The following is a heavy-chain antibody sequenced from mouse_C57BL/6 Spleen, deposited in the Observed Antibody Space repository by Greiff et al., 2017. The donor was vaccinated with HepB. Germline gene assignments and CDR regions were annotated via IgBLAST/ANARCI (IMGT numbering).Heavy chain of an antibody. J-gene: IGHJ3*01. CDR3: ATDHDGAWFAY. Sequence: VQLQQPGAELVKPGASVKLSCKASGYTFTSYWMHWVKQRPGRGLEWIGRIDPNSGGTKYNEKFKRKATLTVDKPSSTAYMQLSILTSEDSAVYYCATDHDGAWFAYWGQGTLVTVSA. V-gene: IGHV1-72*01. CDR1: GYTFTSYW. CDR2: IDPNSGGT. D-gene: IGHD2-4*01.